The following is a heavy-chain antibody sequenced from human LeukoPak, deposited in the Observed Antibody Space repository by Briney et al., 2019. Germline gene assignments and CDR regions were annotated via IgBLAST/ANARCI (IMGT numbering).Heavy chain of an antibody. D-gene: IGHD3-3*01. Sequence: PSVRASCKASGYTFTTYYIHWMPETPGQGFEWMGVSYPDAGTTDHGPRFRDRFVMTADTATSTVYMEQRSLRSKDRVVFYCVREFVGGTFDYWGRGAMITVSA. J-gene: IGHJ4*02. CDR3: VREFVGGTFDY. V-gene: IGHV1-46*01. CDR1: GYTFTTYY. CDR2: SYPDAGTT.